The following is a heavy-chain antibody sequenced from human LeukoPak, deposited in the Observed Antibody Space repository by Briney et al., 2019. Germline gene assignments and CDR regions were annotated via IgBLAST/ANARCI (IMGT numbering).Heavy chain of an antibody. J-gene: IGHJ4*02. CDR3: AKDPTGIAAAGRLDY. D-gene: IGHD6-13*01. V-gene: IGHV3-30*18. CDR1: GFTFSSCG. Sequence: GGSLRLSCAASGFTFSSCGMHWVRQAPGKGLEWVAVISYDGSNKYYADSVKGRFTISRDNSKNTLYLQMNSLRAEDTAVYYCAKDPTGIAAAGRLDYWGQGTLVTVSS. CDR2: ISYDGSNK.